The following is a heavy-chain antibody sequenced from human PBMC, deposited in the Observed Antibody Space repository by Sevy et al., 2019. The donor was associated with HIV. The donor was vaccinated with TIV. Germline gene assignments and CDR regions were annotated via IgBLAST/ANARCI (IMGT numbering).Heavy chain of an antibody. CDR2: ISSSSIYI. J-gene: IGHJ2*01. CDR3: ARDPADGWYLDL. V-gene: IGHV3-21*01. CDR1: GFTFSSYR. Sequence: GESLKISCAASGFTFSSYRMNWVRQAPGKGLEWVSSISSSSIYIYYADSVKGRFTNSRDNAKNSLYLQMNSLRAEDTAVYYCARDPADGWYLDLWGRGTLVTVSS.